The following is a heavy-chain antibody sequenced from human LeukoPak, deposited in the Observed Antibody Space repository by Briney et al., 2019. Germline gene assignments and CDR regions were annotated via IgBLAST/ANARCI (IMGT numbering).Heavy chain of an antibody. CDR2: IRYDGSNK. J-gene: IGHJ5*02. CDR1: GFTFSSYG. CDR3: AKAFRFWSGYSINWFDP. D-gene: IGHD3-3*01. V-gene: IGHV3-30*02. Sequence: GSLRLSCAASGFTFSSYGMHWVRQAPGKGLEWVAFIRYDGSNKYYADSVKGRFTISRDNSKNTLYLQMNSLRAEDTAVYYCAKAFRFWSGYSINWFDPWGQGTLVTVSS.